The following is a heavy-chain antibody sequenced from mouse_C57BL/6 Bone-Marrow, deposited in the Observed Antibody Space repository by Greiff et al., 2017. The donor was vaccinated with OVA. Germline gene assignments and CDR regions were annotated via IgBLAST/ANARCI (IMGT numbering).Heavy chain of an antibody. Sequence: EVKVVESGGGLVKPGGSLKLSCAASGFTFSDYGMHWVRQAPEKGLEWVAYISSGSSAIYYADTVKGRFTISRDNAKNTLFLQMTSLRSEDTAMYYCARVPYYYGSSSPFAYWGQGTLVTVSA. CDR2: ISSGSSAI. CDR3: ARVPYYYGSSSPFAY. D-gene: IGHD1-1*01. J-gene: IGHJ3*01. CDR1: GFTFSDYG. V-gene: IGHV5-17*01.